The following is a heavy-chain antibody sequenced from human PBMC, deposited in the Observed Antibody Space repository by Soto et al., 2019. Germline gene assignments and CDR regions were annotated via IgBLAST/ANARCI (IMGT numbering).Heavy chain of an antibody. CDR1: KGSFIDYF. CDR3: VARGMTYDFLSGPHPFDP. J-gene: IGHJ5*02. D-gene: IGHD3-3*01. CDR2: INHRGGA. V-gene: IGHV4-34*01. Sequence: SQTMSLTCAAHKGSFIDYFGTWIRQSTGKWLEWIGEINHRGGATYNPSLRSRATISIETSKNQCSLSLRSLTAADTAVYYCVARGMTYDFLSGPHPFDPWGHGTLVTVSS.